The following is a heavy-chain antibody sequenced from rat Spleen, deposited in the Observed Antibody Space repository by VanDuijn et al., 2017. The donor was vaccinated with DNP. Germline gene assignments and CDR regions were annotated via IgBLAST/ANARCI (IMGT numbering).Heavy chain of an antibody. CDR1: GFTFSDYN. CDR2: ISPSGGST. D-gene: IGHD1-1*01. J-gene: IGHJ2*01. Sequence: EVQLVESGGGLVQPGRSLKLSCVASGFTFSDYNMAWVRQAPKRGLGWVATISPSGGSTYYRDSVKGRFTISRDNAQSTLYLQMDSLRSEDTATYYCTRDPTTSGDGYYFDYWGLGVMVTVSS. CDR3: TRDPTTSGDGYYFDY. V-gene: IGHV5-7*01.